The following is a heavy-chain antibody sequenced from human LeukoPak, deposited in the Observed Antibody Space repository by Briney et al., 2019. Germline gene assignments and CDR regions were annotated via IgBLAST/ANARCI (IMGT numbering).Heavy chain of an antibody. Sequence: PGGSLRLSCAASEFIFSNNWFSWVRQAPGKGLEWVGHIKSKSYGETTDYAEPVKGRFTISRDDADDMVYLQLSSLRPEDTAVYYCITITITRGALWGLGTLVTVSS. V-gene: IGHV3-15*01. CDR1: EFIFSNNW. D-gene: IGHD3-10*01. J-gene: IGHJ4*02. CDR2: IKSKSYGETT. CDR3: ITITITRGAL.